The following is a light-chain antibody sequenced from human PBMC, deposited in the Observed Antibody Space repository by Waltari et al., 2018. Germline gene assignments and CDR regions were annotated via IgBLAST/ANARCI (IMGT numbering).Light chain of an antibody. CDR2: RNT. CDR3: AAWDDSLSGRV. V-gene: IGLV1-47*01. CDR1: NFNIGRNY. Sequence: QSALTQPPSMSGTSGQRVTISCSGSNFNIGRNYVYWYQQFPGMAPQPLIYRNTERPPGVPDRFSASKAGASASLAISGLRSEDEADYHCAAWDDSLSGRVFGGGTKLTV. J-gene: IGLJ2*01.